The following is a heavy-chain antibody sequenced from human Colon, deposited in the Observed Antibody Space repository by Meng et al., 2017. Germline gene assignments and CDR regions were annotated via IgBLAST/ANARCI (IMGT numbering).Heavy chain of an antibody. D-gene: IGHD6-19*01. V-gene: IGHV1-18*01. J-gene: IGHJ4*02. CDR1: GYIFTTYG. CDR3: ARDRQWLGSDY. Sequence: VWLVQSGAEVKKPGASWKVYCKASGYIFTTYGISWVRQAPGEGLEWLGWISAYNGNTNSAQKFQDRVTMTTDTSTNTAYMELRSLRSDDTAMYYCARDRQWLGSDYWGQGTLVTVSS. CDR2: ISAYNGNT.